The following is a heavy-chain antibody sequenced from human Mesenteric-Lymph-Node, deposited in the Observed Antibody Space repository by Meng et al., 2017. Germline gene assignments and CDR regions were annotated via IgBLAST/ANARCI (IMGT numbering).Heavy chain of an antibody. CDR3: ARVTGDFFRWFDP. CDR2: IYYTGST. D-gene: IGHD3-3*01. V-gene: IGHV4-31*03. J-gene: IGHJ5*02. Sequence: QVQLQESGPGLVKPSQTLSLTCSVSGGSLSSGGYYWSWIRQHPVKGLEWIGYIYYTGSTSYNPSLKSRVIMSVDTSKNQFSLKLGSVTAADTGVYYCARVTGDFFRWFDPRGQGTLVTVSS. CDR1: GGSLSSGGYY.